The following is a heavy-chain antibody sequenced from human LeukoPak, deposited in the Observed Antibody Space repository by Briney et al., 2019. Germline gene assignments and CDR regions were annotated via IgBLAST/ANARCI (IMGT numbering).Heavy chain of an antibody. CDR2: IYRGGST. CDR1: GFTVSSNY. D-gene: IGHD3-22*01. CDR3: ARGYYDSSGYYDRGYFDY. Sequence: GGSLRLSCAASGFTVSSNYMSWVRQAPGKGLEWVSVIYRGGSTYYADSVKGRFTISRDNSKNTLYLQMSSLRAEDTAVYYCARGYYDSSGYYDRGYFDYWGQGTLVTVSS. V-gene: IGHV3-53*01. J-gene: IGHJ4*02.